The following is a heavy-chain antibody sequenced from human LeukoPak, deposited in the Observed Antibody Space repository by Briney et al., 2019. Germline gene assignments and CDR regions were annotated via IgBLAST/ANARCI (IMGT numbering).Heavy chain of an antibody. J-gene: IGHJ4*02. CDR2: IWYDGSNK. CDR3: ARQGWGGNYFDY. CDR1: GFTFSSYG. V-gene: IGHV3-33*01. D-gene: IGHD3-16*01. Sequence: GGSLRLSCAASGFTFSSYGMHWVRQAPGKGLEWVAVIWYDGSNKYYADSVKGRFTISRDNSKNTLFLQMNSLRAEDTAVYYCARQGWGGNYFDYWGQGTLVTVSS.